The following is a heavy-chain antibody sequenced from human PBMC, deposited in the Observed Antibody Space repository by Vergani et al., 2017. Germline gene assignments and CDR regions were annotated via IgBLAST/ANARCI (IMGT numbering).Heavy chain of an antibody. CDR3: ARGKEGNYYYYGMDV. CDR1: GFTFSSYS. J-gene: IGHJ6*02. V-gene: IGHV3-21*01. Sequence: EVQLVESGGGLVKPGGSLRLSCAASGFTFSSYSMNWVRQAPGKGLEWVSSISIGSSYIYTADSVKGRFTISRDNAKNSLYLQMNSLRAEDTAVYYCARGKEGNYYYYGMDVWGQGTTVTVSS. CDR2: ISIGSSYI.